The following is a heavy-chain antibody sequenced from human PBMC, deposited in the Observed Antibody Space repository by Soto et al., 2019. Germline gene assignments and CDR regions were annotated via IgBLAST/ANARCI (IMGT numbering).Heavy chain of an antibody. CDR3: ARDRWGAVADIHYYYYGMDV. CDR1: GDSASSNSAA. Sequence: SQTLSLTCAISGDSASSNSAAWNWIRQSPSRGLEWLGRTYYRSKWYNDYAVSVKSRITINPDTSKNQFSMQPNSVTPEETAVYYCARDRWGAVADIHYYYYGMDVWGQGTTVTVSS. CDR2: TYYRSKWYN. J-gene: IGHJ6*02. V-gene: IGHV6-1*01. D-gene: IGHD6-19*01.